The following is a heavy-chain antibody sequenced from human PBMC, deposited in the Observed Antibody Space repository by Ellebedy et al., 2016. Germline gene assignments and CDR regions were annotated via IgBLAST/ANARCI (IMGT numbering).Heavy chain of an antibody. CDR2: VRDKANNYTT. Sequence: GGSLRLSCAASGYSFNEHHVDWVRQAPGKGLEWVGRVRDKANNYTTEYAASVKGRFTISRDASQTYLQMHSRRTEDTAVYYCARLGGWTTGVEAIDIWGQGTLVTVSS. J-gene: IGHJ3*02. V-gene: IGHV3-72*01. D-gene: IGHD4-11*01. CDR1: GYSFNEHH. CDR3: ARLGGWTTGVEAIDI.